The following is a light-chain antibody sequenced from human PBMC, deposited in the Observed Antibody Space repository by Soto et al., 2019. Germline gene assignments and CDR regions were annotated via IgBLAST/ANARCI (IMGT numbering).Light chain of an antibody. Sequence: EIVLTQSPGTLSLSPGERATLSCRASQAITRTYLAWYQQKLGQAPRLLIYGASTRATGVPARFSGSGSGTDFTLTISRLEPEDFAVYYCHQYDSWTFGQGTKVDIK. CDR1: QAITRTY. J-gene: IGKJ1*01. CDR3: HQYDSWT. CDR2: GAS. V-gene: IGKV3-20*01.